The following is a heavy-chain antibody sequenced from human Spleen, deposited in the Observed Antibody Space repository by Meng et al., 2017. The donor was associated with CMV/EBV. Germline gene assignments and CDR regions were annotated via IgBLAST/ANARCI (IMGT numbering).Heavy chain of an antibody. CDR1: GFTFRNFA. CDR3: AKDQDRGGSGFDS. Sequence: GESLKISSAASGFTFRNFAMNWVRQAPGKGLEWVSTINGRGDDTYYPDSVKGRFTISRDNSNNTLYLQMNSLRTEDTALYYCAKDQDRGGSGFDSWGQGTLVTVSS. V-gene: IGHV3-23*01. CDR2: INGRGDDT. J-gene: IGHJ5*01. D-gene: IGHD3-10*01.